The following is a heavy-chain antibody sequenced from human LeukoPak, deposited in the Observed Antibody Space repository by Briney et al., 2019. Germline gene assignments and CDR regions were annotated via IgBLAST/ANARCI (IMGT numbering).Heavy chain of an antibody. J-gene: IGHJ4*02. Sequence: GGSLRLSCAASGFTFSSYAIHWVRQAPGKGLEWVAVISFDGSNKYYADSVKGRFTISRDNSKNTLYLQMKSLRAEDTAVYYCAKMGGLQRAFDYWGQGSLVPVSS. CDR2: ISFDGSNK. D-gene: IGHD5-24*01. V-gene: IGHV3-30-3*02. CDR3: AKMGGLQRAFDY. CDR1: GFTFSSYA.